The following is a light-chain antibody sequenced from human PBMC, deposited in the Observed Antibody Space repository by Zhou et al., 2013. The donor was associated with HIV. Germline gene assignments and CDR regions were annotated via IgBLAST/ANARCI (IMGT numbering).Light chain of an antibody. J-gene: IGKJ4*01. V-gene: IGKV1-8*01. CDR3: QQYKGYPLT. CDR2: AAS. Sequence: AIRITQSPSSLSASTGDRVTITCRASQGISSYLAWYQQKPGKAPKLLIYAASTLQSGVPSRFSGSGSGTDFTLTISCLQSEDFATYYCQQYKGYPLTFGGGTKVEIK. CDR1: QGISSY.